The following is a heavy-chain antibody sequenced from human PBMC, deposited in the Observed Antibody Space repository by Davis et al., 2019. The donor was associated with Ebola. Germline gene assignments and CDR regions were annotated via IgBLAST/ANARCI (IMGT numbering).Heavy chain of an antibody. D-gene: IGHD6-6*01. CDR2: IYYSGST. V-gene: IGHV4-39*01. CDR1: GFTFSSYY. Sequence: MPGGSLRLSCAASGFTFSSYYMNWVRQPPGKGLEWIGSIYYSGSTYYNPSLKSRVTISVDTSKNQFSLKLSSVTAADTAVYYCARHWSSSSGFDYWGQGTLVTVSS. CDR3: ARHWSSSSGFDY. J-gene: IGHJ4*02.